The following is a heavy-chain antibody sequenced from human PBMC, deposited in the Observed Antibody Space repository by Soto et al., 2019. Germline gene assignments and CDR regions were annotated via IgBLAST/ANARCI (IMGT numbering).Heavy chain of an antibody. CDR2: IKQDGSEK. D-gene: IGHD6-19*01. Sequence: PGGSLRLSCAASGFTFSSYWMSWVRQAPGKGQEWVANIKQDGSEKYYVDSVKGRFTISRDNAKNSLYLQMNSLRAEDTAVYYCARVHRGKPSGWPDRDYYFDYWGQGTLVTVSS. J-gene: IGHJ4*02. CDR3: ARVHRGKPSGWPDRDYYFDY. CDR1: GFTFSSYW. V-gene: IGHV3-7*01.